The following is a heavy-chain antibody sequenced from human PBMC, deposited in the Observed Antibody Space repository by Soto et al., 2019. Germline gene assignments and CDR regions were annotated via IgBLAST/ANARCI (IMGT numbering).Heavy chain of an antibody. CDR1: GYTFTSYA. CDR2: INAGNGNT. V-gene: IGHV1-3*01. Sequence: ASVMVSCKDSGYTFTSYAMHLVRQAPGQRLEWMGWINAGNGNTKYSQKFQGRVTITSDTSASTAYMELSSRRSEDLCVSSCGRAGYSSGWYEWYFHRWGRGNLINVPS. CDR3: GRAGYSSGWYEWYFHR. D-gene: IGHD6-19*01. J-gene: IGHJ2*01.